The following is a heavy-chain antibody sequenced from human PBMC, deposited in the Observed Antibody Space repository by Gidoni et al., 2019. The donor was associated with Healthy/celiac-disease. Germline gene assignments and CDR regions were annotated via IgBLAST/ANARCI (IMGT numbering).Heavy chain of an antibody. Sequence: EVQLLESGGGLVQPGGSLRLSCTASGFTFSSYAMSWVRQAAGKGLEWVSAISGCGGSTYYAASVKGRFTISRDNSKNTLYLQMNSLRAEDTAVYYCAKDRANWNYYGMDVWGQGTTVTVSS. J-gene: IGHJ6*02. CDR3: AKDRANWNYYGMDV. CDR2: ISGCGGST. V-gene: IGHV3-23*01. CDR1: GFTFSSYA. D-gene: IGHD1-20*01.